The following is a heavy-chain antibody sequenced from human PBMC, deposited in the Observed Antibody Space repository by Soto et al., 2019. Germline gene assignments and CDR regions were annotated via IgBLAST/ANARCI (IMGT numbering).Heavy chain of an antibody. V-gene: IGHV4-34*01. J-gene: IGHJ4*02. CDR3: ARHPGYYDILTGYSTYYFDY. Sequence: SETLSLTCAVNGGSFTGYYGAWIRQSPGKGLEWIGEISHSGTTNYNPSLKSRVTISLDTSKNQFSLKLSSVTAADTAVYYCARHPGYYDILTGYSTYYFDYWGQGILVTVSS. CDR1: GGSFTGYY. CDR2: ISHSGTT. D-gene: IGHD3-9*01.